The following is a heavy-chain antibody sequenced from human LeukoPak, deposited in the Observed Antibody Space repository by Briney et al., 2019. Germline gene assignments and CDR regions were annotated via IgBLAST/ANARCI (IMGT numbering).Heavy chain of an antibody. V-gene: IGHV4-4*07. D-gene: IGHD3-10*01. CDR1: GGSISSYY. Sequence: SETLSLTCTVSGGSISSYYWSWIRQPAGKGLEWIGRIYTSGGINYNPSLKSRVTISVDTSKTQFSLKLTSVTAADTAVYYCARLGPGGHGEFDYWGQGTLVTVSS. CDR3: ARLGPGGHGEFDY. CDR2: IYTSGGI. J-gene: IGHJ4*02.